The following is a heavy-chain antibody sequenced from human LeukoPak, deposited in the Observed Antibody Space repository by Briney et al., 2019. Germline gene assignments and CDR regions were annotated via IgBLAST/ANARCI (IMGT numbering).Heavy chain of an antibody. CDR3: ARVSVWGSYGFLDY. J-gene: IGHJ4*02. D-gene: IGHD3-16*02. CDR2: IASDGSRK. CDR1: GFTFSSYV. Sequence: GGSLRLSCEASGFTFSSYVLHWVRQAPGKGLEWVAVIASDGSRKHYADSVKGRFTVSRDNSKNTVSLQMNFLRVEDTGLYYCARVSVWGSYGFLDYWGQGTLVTVSS. V-gene: IGHV3-30-3*01.